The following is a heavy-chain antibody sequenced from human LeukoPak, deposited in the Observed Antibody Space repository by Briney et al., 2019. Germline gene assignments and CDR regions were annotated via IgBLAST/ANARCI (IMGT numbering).Heavy chain of an antibody. Sequence: SQTLSLTCAISGDSVSSNSAAWNWIRQSPSRGLEWLGRTYYRSKWYNDCAVSVKSRITINPDTSKNQFSLQLNSVTPEDTAVYYCARGRDYYDSSGYYSGVGFDYWGQGTLVTVSS. V-gene: IGHV6-1*01. D-gene: IGHD3-22*01. CDR3: ARGRDYYDSSGYYSGVGFDY. CDR1: GDSVSSNSAA. J-gene: IGHJ4*02. CDR2: TYYRSKWYN.